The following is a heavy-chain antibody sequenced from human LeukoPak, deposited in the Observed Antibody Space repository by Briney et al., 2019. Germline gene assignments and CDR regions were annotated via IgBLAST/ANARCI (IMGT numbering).Heavy chain of an antibody. Sequence: ASVKVSCKASGYTFATYGITWVRQAPGQGLEWMGWISSYNGNANYAQKLQGRLTMTTDTSTTTAYMELRSLRSDDTAVYYCARDRSSGSNNWLDPWGQGTLVTVSS. J-gene: IGHJ5*02. V-gene: IGHV1-18*01. D-gene: IGHD3-22*01. CDR3: ARDRSSGSNNWLDP. CDR2: ISSYNGNA. CDR1: GYTFATYG.